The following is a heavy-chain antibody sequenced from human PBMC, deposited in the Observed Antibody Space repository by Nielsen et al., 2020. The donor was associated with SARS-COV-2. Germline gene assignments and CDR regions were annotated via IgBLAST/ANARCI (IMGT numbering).Heavy chain of an antibody. Sequence: GGSLRLSCAASGFTFSSYAMSWIRQAPGKGLEWVSYISSSGSTIYYADSVKGRFTISRDNAKNSLYLQMNSLRAEDTAVYYCARDWTPVYYDIAYSNWFDPWGQGTLVTVSS. CDR2: ISSSGSTI. V-gene: IGHV3-11*04. D-gene: IGHD3-9*01. CDR1: GFTFSSYA. J-gene: IGHJ5*02. CDR3: ARDWTPVYYDIAYSNWFDP.